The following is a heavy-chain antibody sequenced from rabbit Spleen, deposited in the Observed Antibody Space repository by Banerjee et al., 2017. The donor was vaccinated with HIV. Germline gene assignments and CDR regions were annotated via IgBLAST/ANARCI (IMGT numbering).Heavy chain of an antibody. CDR2: IYTGNGKT. Sequence: QEQLVESGGGLVQPEGSLTLTCKASGFSFSDRDVMCWVRQAPGRGLEWIGCIYTGNGKTYYASWAKGRFTISKSSSTTVTLQMTSLTAADTATYFCARDNGSGDYIDVYFDLWGPGTLVTVS. CDR3: ARDNGSGDYIDVYFDL. D-gene: IGHD1-1*01. V-gene: IGHV1S45*01. CDR1: GFSFSDRDV. J-gene: IGHJ4*01.